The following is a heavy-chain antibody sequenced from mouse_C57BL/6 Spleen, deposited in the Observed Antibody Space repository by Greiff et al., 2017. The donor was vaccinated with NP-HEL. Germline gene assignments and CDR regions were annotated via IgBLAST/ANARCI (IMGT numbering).Heavy chain of an antibody. CDR2: IDPENGDT. V-gene: IGHV14-4*01. Sequence: DVKLQESGAELVRPGASVKLSCTASGFNIKDDYMHWVKQRPEQGLEWIGWIDPENGDTEYASKFQGKATITADTSSNTAYLQLSSLTSEDTAVYYCTGSNYGAYWGQGTLVTVSA. CDR3: TGSNYGAY. D-gene: IGHD2-5*01. J-gene: IGHJ3*01. CDR1: GFNIKDDY.